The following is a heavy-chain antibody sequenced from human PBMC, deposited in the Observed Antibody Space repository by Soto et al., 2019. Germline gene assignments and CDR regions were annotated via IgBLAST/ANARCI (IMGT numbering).Heavy chain of an antibody. CDR1: GFTFSSYG. CDR2: ISYDGSNK. J-gene: IGHJ6*02. Sequence: QVQLVESGGGVVQPGRSLRLSCAASGFTFSSYGMHWVRQAPGKGLEWVAVISYDGSNKYYADSVKGRFTISRDNSKNTLYLQMNSLRAEDTAVYYCAKDRGRDCSSTSCLTFGPPYYYYYYGMDVWGQGTTVTVSS. CDR3: AKDRGRDCSSTSCLTFGPPYYYYYYGMDV. D-gene: IGHD2-2*01. V-gene: IGHV3-30*18.